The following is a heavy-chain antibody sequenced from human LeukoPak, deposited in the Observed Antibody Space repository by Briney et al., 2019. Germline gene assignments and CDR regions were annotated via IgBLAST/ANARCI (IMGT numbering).Heavy chain of an antibody. Sequence: PGGSLRLSCAAPGFTFSIYSMNWVRQAPGKGLEWVSFISSSSSYIYYADSVKGRFTISRDNARNSLYLQMNSLRAEDTAVYYCAREGIADYYFDYWGQGTLVTVSS. CDR2: ISSSSSYI. CDR1: GFTFSIYS. V-gene: IGHV3-21*01. J-gene: IGHJ4*02. CDR3: AREGIADYYFDY. D-gene: IGHD6-13*01.